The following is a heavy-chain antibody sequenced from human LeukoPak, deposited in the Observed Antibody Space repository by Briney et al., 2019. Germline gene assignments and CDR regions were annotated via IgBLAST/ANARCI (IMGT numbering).Heavy chain of an antibody. V-gene: IGHV4-39*01. CDR3: ARHLSIQLWSHWYFDL. Sequence: SETLSLTCTVSGGSISSSSYYWGWIRQPPGKGLEWIGSIYYSGSTYYNPSLKSRVTISVDTSKNQFSLKLSSVTAADTAVYYCARHLSIQLWSHWYFDLRGRGTLVTVSS. D-gene: IGHD5-18*01. J-gene: IGHJ2*01. CDR1: GGSISSSSYY. CDR2: IYYSGST.